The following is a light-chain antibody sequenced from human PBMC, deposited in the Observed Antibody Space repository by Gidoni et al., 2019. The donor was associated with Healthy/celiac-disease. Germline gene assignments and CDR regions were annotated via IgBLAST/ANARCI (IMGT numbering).Light chain of an antibody. Sequence: SYELTQQPSVSVSPGQTARITCSGDAFPTQYSYWYKQKPGQAPVLVTYKDSTRPSGIPERFSGSSSGTTVTLTSSGVQAEDEADYYCQSADSSGTYVVFGGGTKLTVL. CDR2: KDS. J-gene: IGLJ2*01. CDR3: QSADSSGTYVV. V-gene: IGLV3-25*03. CDR1: AFPTQY.